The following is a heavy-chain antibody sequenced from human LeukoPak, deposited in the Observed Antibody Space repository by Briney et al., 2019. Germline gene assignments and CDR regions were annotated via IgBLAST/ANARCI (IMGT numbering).Heavy chain of an antibody. CDR3: AKAPMITFGGVIRKYYMDV. CDR1: GFTFSTYA. J-gene: IGHJ6*03. V-gene: IGHV3-23*01. Sequence: RTGGPLRLSCAASGFTFSTYAMNWVRQAPGKGLEWVSAISGSGGSTYYADSVKGRFTISRDNSKNTLYLQMNSLRSEDTAVYYCAKAPMITFGGVIRKYYMDVWGKGTTVTISS. D-gene: IGHD3-16*02. CDR2: ISGSGGST.